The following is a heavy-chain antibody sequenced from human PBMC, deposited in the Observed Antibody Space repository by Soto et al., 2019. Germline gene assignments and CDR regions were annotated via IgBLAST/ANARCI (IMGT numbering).Heavy chain of an antibody. CDR1: GFTFSSYA. CDR2: ISGSGDST. CDR3: ARRGSGSYYDY. Sequence: EVQLLESGGGLVQPGGSLRLSCAASGFTFSSYAMRWVRQAPVKGLEWVSAISGSGDSTYYADSVKGRFTISRDNSKNTLYLQMNSLRAEDKAVYYCARRGSGSYYDYWGQRTLVTVSS. J-gene: IGHJ4*02. V-gene: IGHV3-23*01. D-gene: IGHD2-15*01.